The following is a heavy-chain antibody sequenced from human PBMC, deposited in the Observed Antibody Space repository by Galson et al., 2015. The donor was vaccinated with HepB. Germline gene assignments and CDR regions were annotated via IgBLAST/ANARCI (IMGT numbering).Heavy chain of an antibody. CDR3: ARHQVYCSGGSCYGPISEYYFDY. V-gene: IGHV5-51*01. CDR1: GYSFTSYW. J-gene: IGHJ4*02. D-gene: IGHD2-15*01. Sequence: QSGAEVKKPGESLKISCKGSGYSFTSYWIGWVRQMPGKGLEWMGIIYPGDSDTRYSPSSQGQVTISADKSISTAYLQWSSLKASDTAMYYCARHQVYCSGGSCYGPISEYYFDYWGQGTLVTVSS. CDR2: IYPGDSDT.